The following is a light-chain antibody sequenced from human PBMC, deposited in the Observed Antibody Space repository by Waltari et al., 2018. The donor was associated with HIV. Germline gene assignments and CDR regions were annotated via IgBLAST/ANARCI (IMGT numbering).Light chain of an antibody. CDR1: SSNIGDNY. J-gene: IGLJ3*02. CDR3: AAWDDSLSGWV. CDR2: RNS. V-gene: IGLV1-47*01. Sequence: QSALTQPPSTSGTPGQTVTIPCSGSSSNIGDNYVSWYQQLQGTAPKLLIYRNSQRPSGVRDRFSGSKSGTSASLAINDLRSEDEAEYHCAAWDDSLSGWVFGGGTNLTVL.